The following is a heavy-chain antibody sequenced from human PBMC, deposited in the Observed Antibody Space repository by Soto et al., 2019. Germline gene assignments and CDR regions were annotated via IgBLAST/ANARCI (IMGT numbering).Heavy chain of an antibody. Sequence: GASVKVSCKASGYSFTSLDINWVRQTAGQGLEWMGWMEPSTGRTGYAQKFQGRVTMTRDTSINTSYMELTTLTSDDTAFYYCARGVSAGVDYWGQGTLVTVSS. V-gene: IGHV1-8*01. CDR1: GYSFTSLD. J-gene: IGHJ4*02. CDR3: ARGVSAGVDY. CDR2: MEPSTGRT. D-gene: IGHD1-26*01.